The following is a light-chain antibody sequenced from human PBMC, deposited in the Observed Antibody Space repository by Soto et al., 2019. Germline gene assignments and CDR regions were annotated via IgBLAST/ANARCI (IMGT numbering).Light chain of an antibody. J-gene: IGKJ5*01. CDR3: QQYGSSPIT. CDR1: QSVSSN. Sequence: EIVMTQSPATLSVSPGERATLSCRPSQSVSSNLAWYQQKPGQAPRLLIHGASSRATGIPDRISGSGSGTDFTLTISRLEPEDFAVYYCQQYGSSPITFGQGTRLEIK. CDR2: GAS. V-gene: IGKV3-20*01.